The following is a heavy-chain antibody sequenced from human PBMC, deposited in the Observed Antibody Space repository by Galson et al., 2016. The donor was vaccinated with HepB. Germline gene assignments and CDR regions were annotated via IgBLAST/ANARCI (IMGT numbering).Heavy chain of an antibody. D-gene: IGHD1-26*01. Sequence: SLRLSCAASGFTFSNSAMHWVRQAPGKGLEWVSGIGGNDDSTYYADSVKGRFTISRDNSKNTLFLQMNSLRAEDTALYYCAKGGDYDNWGQGTLVTVSS. CDR2: IGGNDDST. V-gene: IGHV3-23*01. CDR3: AKGGDYDN. J-gene: IGHJ4*02. CDR1: GFTFSNSA.